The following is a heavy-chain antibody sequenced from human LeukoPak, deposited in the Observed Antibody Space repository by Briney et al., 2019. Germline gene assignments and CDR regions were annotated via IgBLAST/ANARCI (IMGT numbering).Heavy chain of an antibody. CDR2: IYYSGST. Sequence: SETLSLTCTVSGGSISSSSYYWGWIRQPPGKGLEWIGSIYYSGSTYYNPSLKSRVTISVDTSKNQFSLKLSSVTAADPAVYSCARHRYDFWSGYSYHNWFAPWGQGTLVTVSS. V-gene: IGHV4-39*01. CDR3: ARHRYDFWSGYSYHNWFAP. D-gene: IGHD3-3*01. J-gene: IGHJ5*02. CDR1: GGSISSSSYY.